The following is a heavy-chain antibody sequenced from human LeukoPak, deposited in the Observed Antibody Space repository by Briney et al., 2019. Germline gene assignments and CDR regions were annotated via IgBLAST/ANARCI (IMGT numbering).Heavy chain of an antibody. CDR1: GFTFSSYW. CDR2: IKQDGSEK. D-gene: IGHD6-13*01. CDR3: AKSSATATNWLDP. J-gene: IGHJ5*02. Sequence: GGSLRLSCAASGFTFSSYWMSWVRQAPGKGLEWVANIKQDGSEKNYVDSMKGRFTISRDNAKNSLYLQMNSLRAEDTAFYYCAKSSATATNWLDPWGQGTLVTVSS. V-gene: IGHV3-7*03.